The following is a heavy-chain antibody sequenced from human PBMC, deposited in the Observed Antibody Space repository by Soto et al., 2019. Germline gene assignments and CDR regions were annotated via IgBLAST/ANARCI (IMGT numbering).Heavy chain of an antibody. V-gene: IGHV3-48*03. CDR1: GFTLSSYE. J-gene: IGHJ6*02. CDR2: ISSSGSTI. D-gene: IGHD3-3*01. CDR3: AREDFWSGYYTLHYYYGMDV. Sequence: SGGSLRLSCAASGFTLSSYEMNWVRQAPGKGLEWVSYISSSGSTIYYADSVKGRFTISRDNAKNSLYLQMNSLRAEDTAVYYCAREDFWSGYYTLHYYYGMDVWGQGTTVTVSS.